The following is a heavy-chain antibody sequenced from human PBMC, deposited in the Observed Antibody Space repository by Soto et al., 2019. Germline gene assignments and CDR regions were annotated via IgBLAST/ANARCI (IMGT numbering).Heavy chain of an antibody. V-gene: IGHV3-33*01. CDR1: GFTFSIYG. D-gene: IGHD5-18*01. CDR2: VWYDGTYK. CDR3: ARGRDTSHPGDFGI. J-gene: IGHJ4*02. Sequence: GGSLRLSCEASGFTFSIYGLHWVRQVPGKGLEWVAVVWYDGTYKYYGDSVKGRFTISRDNYKNTLFLQMNSLRVEDTAVYYCARGRDTSHPGDFGIWGQGALVTVSS.